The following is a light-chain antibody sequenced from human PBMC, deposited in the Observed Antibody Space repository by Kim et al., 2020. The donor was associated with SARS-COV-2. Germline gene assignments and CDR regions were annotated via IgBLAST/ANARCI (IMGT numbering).Light chain of an antibody. CDR2: DVS. CDR1: SSDVGGYNS. V-gene: IGLV2-14*03. CDR3: SSYTSSTTLL. J-gene: IGLJ2*01. Sequence: QSVVTQPASVSGSPGQSITISCTGTSSDVGGYNSVSWFQQHPGKAPKLMIYDVSKRPSGVSDRFSGSQSGHTASLTISGLQAEDEADYYCSSYTSSTTLLFGGGTQLTVL.